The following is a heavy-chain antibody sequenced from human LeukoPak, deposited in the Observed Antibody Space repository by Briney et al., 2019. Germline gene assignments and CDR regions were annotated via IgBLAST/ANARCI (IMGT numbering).Heavy chain of an antibody. CDR1: VYTFTTYG. Sequence: ASVTVSFTSSVYTFTTYGISWVRQAPGQGLEWMGWISAYNGNTNYAQKLQGRVTMTTDTSTSTAYMELRSLRSDDTAVYYCARDYGDGGDRFDYWGQGTLVTVSS. CDR2: ISAYNGNT. CDR3: ARDYGDGGDRFDY. D-gene: IGHD4-17*01. V-gene: IGHV1-18*01. J-gene: IGHJ4*02.